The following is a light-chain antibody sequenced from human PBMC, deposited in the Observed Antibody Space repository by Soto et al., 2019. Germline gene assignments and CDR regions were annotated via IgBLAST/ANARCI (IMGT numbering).Light chain of an antibody. CDR1: SSDVGSYNL. J-gene: IGLJ2*01. Sequence: QSVLTQPASVSGSPGQSITISCTGTSSDVGSYNLFSWYQQHPGKAPKLMIYEVSKRPSGVTNRFTGSKSGNTASLTFSGLEAEDEADYYCCSYAGSSTVVFGGGTEVTVL. CDR3: CSYAGSSTVV. V-gene: IGLV2-23*02. CDR2: EVS.